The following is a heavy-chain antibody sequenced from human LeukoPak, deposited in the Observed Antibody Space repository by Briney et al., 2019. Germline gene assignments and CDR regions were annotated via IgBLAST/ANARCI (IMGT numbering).Heavy chain of an antibody. Sequence: GSLRLSCAASGFTVSSNYMSWVRQAPGKGLEWVSVIYSGGSTYYADSVKGRFTISRDNSKNTLYLQMNSLRAEDTAVYYCARDTVTRGVYYGMDVWGQGTTVTVSS. CDR1: GFTVSSNY. J-gene: IGHJ6*02. CDR3: ARDTVTRGVYYGMDV. D-gene: IGHD4-17*01. V-gene: IGHV3-53*01. CDR2: IYSGGST.